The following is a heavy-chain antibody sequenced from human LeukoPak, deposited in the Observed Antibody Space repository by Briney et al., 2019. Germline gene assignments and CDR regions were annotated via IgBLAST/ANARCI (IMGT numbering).Heavy chain of an antibody. V-gene: IGHV3-30*02. D-gene: IGHD5-18*01. CDR2: IRDDGSIK. CDR1: GFTFSTYG. CDR3: AKDDTLATGPFDY. Sequence: GGSLRLSCAASGFTFSTYGMHWVRQAPGQGLEGVAFIRDDGSIKYYADSVKGRFTISRDNSKNTLYLQMNSLRGEDTAVYYCAKDDTLATGPFDYWGQGTLVTVSS. J-gene: IGHJ4*02.